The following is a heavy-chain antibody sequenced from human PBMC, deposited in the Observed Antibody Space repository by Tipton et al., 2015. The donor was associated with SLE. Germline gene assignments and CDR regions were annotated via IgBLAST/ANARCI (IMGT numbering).Heavy chain of an antibody. CDR3: ARDQVGYSGYTSFYYMDV. Sequence: TLSLTCAVSGGSISSSNWWSWVRQHPGKGLEWIGYIYYSGSTNYNPSLKSRVTISVDTSKNLFSLKLSSVTAADTAVYYCARDQVGYSGYTSFYYMDVWGKGATVTVSS. CDR2: IYYSGST. V-gene: IGHV4-4*02. CDR1: GGSISSSNW. J-gene: IGHJ6*03. D-gene: IGHD5-12*01.